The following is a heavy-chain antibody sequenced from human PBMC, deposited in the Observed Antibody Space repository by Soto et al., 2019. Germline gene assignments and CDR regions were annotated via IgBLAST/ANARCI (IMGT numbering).Heavy chain of an antibody. CDR1: GGSITTPY. J-gene: IGHJ4*01. CDR2: TYFRGST. V-gene: IGHV4-59*08. D-gene: IGHD3-10*01. Sequence: LETLSLTCTVSGGSITTPYWNWSWIRKPPGKGLEWIGFTYFRGSTNYNPSVRSRVTISLDASKNQLSLKLRSVTAADTAVYYCSGYGSGSYYRYWGHGTLVTVSS. CDR3: SGYGSGSYYRY.